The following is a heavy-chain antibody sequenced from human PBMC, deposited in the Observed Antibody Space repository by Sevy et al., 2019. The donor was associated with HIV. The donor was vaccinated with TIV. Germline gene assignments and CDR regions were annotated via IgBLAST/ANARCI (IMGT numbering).Heavy chain of an antibody. Sequence: GGSLRLSCAASGFTFSSYGIHWVRQAPGKGLEWVAVISYDGSNKYYADSVKGRFTISRDNSKNTLYLQMNSLRSEDTAVYHCARTNYYDSSGYYIDYWGQGTLVTVSS. CDR1: GFTFSSYG. V-gene: IGHV3-30-3*01. CDR2: ISYDGSNK. J-gene: IGHJ4*02. D-gene: IGHD3-22*01. CDR3: ARTNYYDSSGYYIDY.